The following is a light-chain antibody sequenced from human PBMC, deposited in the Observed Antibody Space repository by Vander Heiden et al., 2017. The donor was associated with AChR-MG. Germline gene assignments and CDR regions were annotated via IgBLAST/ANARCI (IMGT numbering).Light chain of an antibody. CDR1: QSISSY. CDR2: AAS. CDR3: QQSDSTPLT. V-gene: IGKV1-39*01. J-gene: IGKJ4*01. Sequence: DIQMTQSPSSLSASVGDRVTITCRASQSISSYLNWYQQKPGKAPKLLIYAASSLQSGVPSRCSGSGSGTDFTLTISSLQPEDFATYYCQQSDSTPLTFGGGTNAEIK.